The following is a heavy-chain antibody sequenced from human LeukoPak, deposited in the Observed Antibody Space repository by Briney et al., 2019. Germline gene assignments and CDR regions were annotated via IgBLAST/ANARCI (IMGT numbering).Heavy chain of an antibody. Sequence: SETLSLTCAVYGESFSSYYWSWIRQPPGKGLEWIGEINHSGNTNYNPSLKSRVTISVDTSKNQFSLRLSSVTAADTAVFSCARGPNPGRCHDMGGGQGTLVAVSS. CDR1: GESFSSYY. J-gene: IGHJ4*02. D-gene: IGHD3-9*01. CDR3: ARGPNPGRCHDMG. CDR2: INHSGNT. V-gene: IGHV4-34*01.